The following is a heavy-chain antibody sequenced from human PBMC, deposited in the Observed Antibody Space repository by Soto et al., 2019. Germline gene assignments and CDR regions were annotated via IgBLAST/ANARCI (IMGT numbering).Heavy chain of an antibody. CDR2: IIPVYGTP. J-gene: IGHJ6*02. Sequence: QVQLEQSGAEVKKPGSSLKVSCKATGGTFNKYAISWVRQAPGQGLEGMAGIIPVYGTPNYAQRFQDRVTIIADESTTTAYMEVNSLTSEATAIYYCSIVTAYGMDVWGPGTTVIVSS. D-gene: IGHD2-15*01. CDR1: GGTFNKYA. V-gene: IGHV1-69*01. CDR3: SIVTAYGMDV.